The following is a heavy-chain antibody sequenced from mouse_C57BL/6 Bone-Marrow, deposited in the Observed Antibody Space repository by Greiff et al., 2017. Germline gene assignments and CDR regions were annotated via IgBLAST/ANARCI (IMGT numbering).Heavy chain of an antibody. CDR1: GYTFTSYW. V-gene: IGHV1-69*01. D-gene: IGHD2-4*01. CDR2: IDPSDSYT. CDR3: ARDYGPV. Sequence: VQLQQPGAELVMPGASVKLSCKASGYTFTSYWMHWVKQRPGQGLEWIGEIDPSDSYTNYNQKFKGKSTLTVDKSSSTAYMQLSSLTSEDAAVYYCARDYGPVWGTGTTVTVSS. J-gene: IGHJ1*03.